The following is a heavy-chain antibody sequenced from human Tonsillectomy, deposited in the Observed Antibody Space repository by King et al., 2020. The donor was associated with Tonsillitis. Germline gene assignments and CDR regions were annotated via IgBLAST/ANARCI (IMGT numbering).Heavy chain of an antibody. D-gene: IGHD2-2*01. J-gene: IGHJ5*02. CDR1: GFSLSTNEVA. V-gene: IGHV2-5*02. CDR2: IYWDDDK. CDR3: AHCIITNYVVSPPGWFDP. Sequence: ITLKESGPTLVKPTQTLTLTCTFSGFSLSTNEVAVGWIRQPPGKALEWLALIYWDDDKRYNPYMKNRLTITKDTSRKQVVLRMTNMDPVDTATYYCAHCIITNYVVSPPGWFDPGGPGTRVTVSS.